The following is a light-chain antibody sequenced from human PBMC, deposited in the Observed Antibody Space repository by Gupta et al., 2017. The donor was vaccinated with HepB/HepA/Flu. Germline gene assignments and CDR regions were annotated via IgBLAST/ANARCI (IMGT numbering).Light chain of an antibody. J-gene: IGLJ1*01. Sequence: HSALTQPASVSGSPGQSITISCTGTSNDVGAYTYVSWYQQHPGKAPKLMIYDVSNRPSGVSNRFAGSKSGNTASLTISXLXADDEAXYYCNSYTSSSTLDYVFGTGTKVTVL. CDR3: NSYTSSSTLDYV. V-gene: IGLV2-14*03. CDR2: DVS. CDR1: SNDVGAYTY.